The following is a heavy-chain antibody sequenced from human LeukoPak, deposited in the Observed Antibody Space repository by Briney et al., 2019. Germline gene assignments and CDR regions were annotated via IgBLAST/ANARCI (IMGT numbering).Heavy chain of an antibody. V-gene: IGHV1-2*06. J-gene: IGHJ4*02. D-gene: IGHD6-19*01. CDR2: INPNSGGT. CDR3: ARDPRIAVAGKYFDY. CDR1: GYTFTGYY. Sequence: EASVKVSCKASGYTFTGYYIHWVRQATGQGLEWMGRINPNSGGTNYVQKFQGRVNMTRDTSISTAYMELSRLRSDDTAVYYCARDPRIAVAGKYFDYWGQGTLVTVSS.